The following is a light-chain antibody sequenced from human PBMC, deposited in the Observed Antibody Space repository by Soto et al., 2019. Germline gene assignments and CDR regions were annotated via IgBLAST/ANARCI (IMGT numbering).Light chain of an antibody. Sequence: DIQMTQSPSALSASVGDTVAITCRASQSISASLAWYQHKPGEAPKLLIYDVSSLETGVPSRFTGSGSGTEFSLTIRGLQTDDFATYYCQQYDYSRTFGQGTKVEVK. CDR3: QQYDYSRT. J-gene: IGKJ1*01. CDR1: QSISAS. V-gene: IGKV1-5*01. CDR2: DVS.